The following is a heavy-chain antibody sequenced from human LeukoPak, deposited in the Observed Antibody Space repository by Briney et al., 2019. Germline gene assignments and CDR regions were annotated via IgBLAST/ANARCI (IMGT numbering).Heavy chain of an antibody. CDR2: IKQDGSEQ. CDR1: GFTFSNYW. D-gene: IGHD1-26*01. J-gene: IGHJ4*02. V-gene: IGHV3-7*01. Sequence: GGSVRLSCASAGFTFSNYWMSWVRQAPGKGLEWVALIKQDGSEQYFVDSVKGRFAISRHRAENSLYLQINDLRAEDTAVYYCASDTSSIVGPRFDYWGQGTLVTVSS. CDR3: ASDTSSIVGPRFDY.